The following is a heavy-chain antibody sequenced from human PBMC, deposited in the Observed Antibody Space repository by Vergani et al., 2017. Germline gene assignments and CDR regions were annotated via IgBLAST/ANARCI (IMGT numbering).Heavy chain of an antibody. D-gene: IGHD1-1*01. V-gene: IGHV5-51*01. CDR3: ARHTTYTDS. CDR2: IYPADSDT. CDR1: EYSFGNYW. Sequence: EVELVQSGPEMRKPGESLKISCKGSEYSFGNYWIGWVRQMPGKGLEWMGIIYPADSDTRYSPSFQGQVTISADKSISTAFLQGDSLKASDTARYYCARHTTYTDSWGQGTLVTVSS. J-gene: IGHJ4*02.